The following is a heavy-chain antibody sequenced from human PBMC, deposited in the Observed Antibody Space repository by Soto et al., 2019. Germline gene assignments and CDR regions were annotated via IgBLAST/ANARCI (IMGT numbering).Heavy chain of an antibody. CDR3: ARAGDYDFWSGYSNDAFDI. D-gene: IGHD3-3*01. V-gene: IGHV4-59*01. J-gene: IGHJ3*02. CDR1: SGSMSGYY. CDR2: IYYSGST. Sequence: SETLSLTCTVSSGSMSGYYWNWIRQPPGKGLEWIGYIYYSGSTNYNPSLKSRVTISVDTSKNQFSLKLSSVTAADTAVYYCARAGDYDFWSGYSNDAFDIWGPGTMVTV.